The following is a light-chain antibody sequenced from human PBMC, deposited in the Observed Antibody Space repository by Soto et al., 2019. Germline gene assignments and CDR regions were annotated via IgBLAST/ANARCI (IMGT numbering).Light chain of an antibody. J-gene: IGLJ2*01. CDR2: EVS. Sequence: QSALTQPPSASGSPGQSVTISCTGTSSDVGRYNYVSWYQQHPGKAPKLMIYEVSKRPSGVPDRFSGSKSGNTASLTVSGLQAEDEDDYYCSSYAGSNLVVFGGGTKLTVL. CDR3: SSYAGSNLVV. CDR1: SSDVGRYNY. V-gene: IGLV2-8*01.